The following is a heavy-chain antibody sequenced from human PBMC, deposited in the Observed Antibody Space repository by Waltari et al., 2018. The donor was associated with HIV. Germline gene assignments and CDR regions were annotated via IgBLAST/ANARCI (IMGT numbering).Heavy chain of an antibody. CDR3: AKDMDEHYGSGSYYFDAFDI. D-gene: IGHD3-10*01. J-gene: IGHJ3*02. Sequence: EVQLVESGGGFVQPGRSLRLSGAASGFTFADYAMHWDQPATGKGLEVVSGISCNSGSICEAETVKGRFTISRDNAKNSLYLQMNSLRAEDTALYYCAKDMDEHYGSGSYYFDAFDIWGQGTMVTVSS. CDR2: ISCNSGSI. CDR1: GFTFADYA. V-gene: IGHV3-9*01.